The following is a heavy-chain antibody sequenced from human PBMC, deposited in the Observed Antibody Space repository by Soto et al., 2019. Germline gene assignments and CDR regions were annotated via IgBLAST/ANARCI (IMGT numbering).Heavy chain of an antibody. J-gene: IGHJ4*02. CDR3: AKTDEIVVVPAAIDY. CDR1: GFTFSSYA. V-gene: IGHV3-23*01. CDR2: ISGSGGST. Sequence: PGGSLRLSCAASGFTFSSYAISWVRQAPGKGLEWVSAISGSGGSTYYADTVKGRFTISRDNSKNTLYLQMNSLRAEDTAVYYCAKTDEIVVVPAAIDYWGQGTLVTVSS. D-gene: IGHD2-2*01.